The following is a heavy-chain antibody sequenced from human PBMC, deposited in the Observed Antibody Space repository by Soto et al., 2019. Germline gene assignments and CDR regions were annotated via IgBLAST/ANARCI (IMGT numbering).Heavy chain of an antibody. Sequence: QVQLVQSGAEVKKPGSSVKVSCKASGDTFSSYAISWVRQAPGHGLVWMGGIILMFRTANYARKFQGRVTITAGTTTSTAGMEVSTLRSEDTAEYYCSRDGRSHFYDSRGYDFDYWGQGTLVSVSS. V-gene: IGHV1-69*14. CDR3: SRDGRSHFYDSRGYDFDY. J-gene: IGHJ4*02. CDR1: GDTFSSYA. D-gene: IGHD3-22*01. CDR2: IILMFRTA.